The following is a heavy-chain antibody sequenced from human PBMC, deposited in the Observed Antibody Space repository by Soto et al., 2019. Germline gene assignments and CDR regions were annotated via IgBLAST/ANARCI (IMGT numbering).Heavy chain of an antibody. J-gene: IGHJ6*02. CDR1: GFTFSTIA. CDR3: VKATSGGLLYYGMEV. V-gene: IGHV3-23*01. D-gene: IGHD1-26*01. Sequence: EVQLLESGGGFEQPGGSLRLSCAASGFTFSTIAMAWVRQAPGKGLEWVSSISPSGDYAYFADSVKGRFTMSRDNSKNTVYLQLDSLRVEDPATYYCVKATSGGLLYYGMEVWGQGTTVTVSS. CDR2: ISPSGDYA.